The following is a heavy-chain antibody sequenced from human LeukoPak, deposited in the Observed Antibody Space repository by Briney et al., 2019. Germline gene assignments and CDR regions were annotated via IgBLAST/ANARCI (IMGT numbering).Heavy chain of an antibody. CDR2: INPNSGGT. CDR3: ARDRGVGATDVDY. J-gene: IGHJ4*02. Sequence: ASVKVSCKASGYTFTGYYMHWVRQAPGQGLEWMGWINPNSGGTNYAQKLQGRVTMTRDTSISTAYMELSRLRSDDTAVYYCARDRGVGATDVDYWGQGTLVTVSS. CDR1: GYTFTGYY. V-gene: IGHV1-2*02. D-gene: IGHD1-26*01.